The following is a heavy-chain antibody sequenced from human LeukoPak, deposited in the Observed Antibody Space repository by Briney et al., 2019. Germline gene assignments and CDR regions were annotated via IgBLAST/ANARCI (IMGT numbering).Heavy chain of an antibody. D-gene: IGHD5-24*01. CDR2: ISSTGNTI. CDR1: GFTFSDFS. Sequence: GGSLRLSCAASGFTFSDFSMKWIRQAPGKGLEWISFISSTGNTIYYRDSLRGRFSVYRDNAKNSLYLHMSSLRAEDTALHYCARDQSNDYNRGGLEYWGQGTLVAVSS. V-gene: IGHV3-11*01. CDR3: ARDQSNDYNRGGLEY. J-gene: IGHJ4*02.